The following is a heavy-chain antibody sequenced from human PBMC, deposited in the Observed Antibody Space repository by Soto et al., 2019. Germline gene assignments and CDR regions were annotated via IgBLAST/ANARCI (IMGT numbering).Heavy chain of an antibody. D-gene: IGHD5-18*01. CDR2: ISYDGSNK. CDR3: AKPFTAMVTDNWFDP. V-gene: IGHV3-30*18. Sequence: QVQLVESGGGVVQPGRSLRLSCAASGFTFSSYGMHWVRQAPGKGLEWVAVISYDGSNKYYADSVKGRFTISRDNSKNTLDLQMNSLRAEDTAVYYCAKPFTAMVTDNWFDPWGQGTLVTVSS. J-gene: IGHJ5*02. CDR1: GFTFSSYG.